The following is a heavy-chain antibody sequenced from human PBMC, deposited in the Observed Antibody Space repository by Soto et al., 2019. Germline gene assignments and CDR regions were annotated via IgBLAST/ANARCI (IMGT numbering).Heavy chain of an antibody. V-gene: IGHV3-23*01. CDR1: VFTFSSYA. J-gene: IGHJ3*02. D-gene: IGHD6-13*01. CDR3: AKGTRSSWHKGGAFDI. CDR2: ISGSGGST. Sequence: WGSLLISCASSVFTFSSYAMSWVRQAPGKGLEWVSAISGSGGSTYYADSVKGRFTISRDNSKNTLYLQMNSLRAEDTAVYYCAKGTRSSWHKGGAFDIWGQGTMVTVSS.